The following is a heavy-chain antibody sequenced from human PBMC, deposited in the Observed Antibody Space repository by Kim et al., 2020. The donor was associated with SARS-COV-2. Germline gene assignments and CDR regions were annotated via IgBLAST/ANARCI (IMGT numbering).Heavy chain of an antibody. V-gene: IGHV4-39*01. J-gene: IGHJ4*02. CDR2: IYYSGST. D-gene: IGHD5-18*01. CDR3: ARLAQLWDDFDY. Sequence: SETLSLTCTVSGGSISSSSYYWGWIRQPPGKGLEWIGSIYYSGSTYYNPSLKSRVTISVDTSKNQFSLKLSSVTTADTAVYYCARLAQLWDDFDYWGQGTLVTVSS. CDR1: GGSISSSSYY.